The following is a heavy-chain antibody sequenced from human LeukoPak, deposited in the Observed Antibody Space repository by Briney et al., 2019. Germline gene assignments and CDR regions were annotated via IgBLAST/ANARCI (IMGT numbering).Heavy chain of an antibody. V-gene: IGHV3-15*01. CDR2: IKSKTDGGTT. D-gene: IGHD3-10*01. CDR1: GFSLSSYA. J-gene: IGHJ4*02. CDR3: TTVRFGPNPFDY. Sequence: GGSLRLSCAASGFSLSSYAMSWVRQAPGKGLEWVGRIKSKTDGGTTDYAAPVKGRFTISRDDSKNTLYLQMNSLKTEDTAVYYCTTVRFGPNPFDYWGQGTLVTVSS.